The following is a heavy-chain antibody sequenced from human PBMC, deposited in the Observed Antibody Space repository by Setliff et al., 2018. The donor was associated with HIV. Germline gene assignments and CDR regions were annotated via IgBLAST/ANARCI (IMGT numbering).Heavy chain of an antibody. J-gene: IGHJ4*02. CDR2: TNPNSGGT. CDR1: GYTFTGYY. D-gene: IGHD6-13*01. Sequence: ASVKVSCKASGYTFTGYYMHWVRQAPGQGPEWMGWTNPNSGGTNYAQKFQGRVTMTRDTSISTAYMELSRLRSDDTAVHYCARGFRFRGIAAAAAFDYWGQGTLVTVSS. CDR3: ARGFRFRGIAAAAAFDY. V-gene: IGHV1-2*02.